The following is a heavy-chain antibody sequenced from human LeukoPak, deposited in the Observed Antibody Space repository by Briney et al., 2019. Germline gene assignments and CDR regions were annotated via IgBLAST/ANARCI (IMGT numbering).Heavy chain of an antibody. CDR2: ISAYNGNT. D-gene: IGHD3-22*01. Sequence: ASVKVSCKASGYTFTSYGISWVRQAPGQGLEWMGWISAYNGNTNYAQKLQGRVTMTTDTSTSTAYMELRSLRSDDTAVYYRARDLITMIVVDSPNWFDPWGQGTLVTVSS. CDR3: ARDLITMIVVDSPNWFDP. CDR1: GYTFTSYG. J-gene: IGHJ5*02. V-gene: IGHV1-18*01.